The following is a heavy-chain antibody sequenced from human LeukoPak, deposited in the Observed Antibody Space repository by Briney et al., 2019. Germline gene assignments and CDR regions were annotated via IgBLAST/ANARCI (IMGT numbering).Heavy chain of an antibody. CDR3: AKTRPLDSSSWSHGDY. Sequence: GGSLRLSCAASGFTFSSYAMSWVREAPGKGLEWVSAISGSGDSTYYGDSVKGRFTISRDNSKNTLYLQMSSMRAEDTAVYYCAKTRPLDSSSWSHGDYWGQGTLVTVSS. D-gene: IGHD6-13*01. V-gene: IGHV3-23*01. J-gene: IGHJ4*02. CDR1: GFTFSSYA. CDR2: ISGSGDST.